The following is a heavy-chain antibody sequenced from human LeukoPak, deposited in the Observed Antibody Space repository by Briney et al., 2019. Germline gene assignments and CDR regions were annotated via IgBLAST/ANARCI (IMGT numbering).Heavy chain of an antibody. V-gene: IGHV1-18*01. CDR3: ARVEAYYYDSSGYYYL. CDR1: GYTLTSYG. J-gene: IGHJ4*02. D-gene: IGHD3-22*01. CDR2: ISAYNGNT. Sequence: ASVKVSCKASGYTLTSYGISWVRQAPGQGLEWMGWISAYNGNTNYAQKLQGRVTMTTDTSTSTAYMELRSLRSDDTAVYYCARVEAYYYDSSGYYYLWGQGTLVTVSS.